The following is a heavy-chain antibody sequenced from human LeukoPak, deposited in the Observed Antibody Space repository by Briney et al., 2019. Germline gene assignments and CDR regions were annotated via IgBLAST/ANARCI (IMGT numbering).Heavy chain of an antibody. D-gene: IGHD6-13*01. V-gene: IGHV4-31*03. CDR3: AREGMAADGVDY. CDR2: IYYSGST. Sequence: SETLSLTCTVSGGSISSGGYYWSWIRQHPGKGLEWIGYIYYSGSTYYNPSLKSRVTISVDTSKNQFSLKLSSVTAADTAVYYCAREGMAADGVDYWGQGTLVTVSS. CDR1: GGSISSGGYY. J-gene: IGHJ4*02.